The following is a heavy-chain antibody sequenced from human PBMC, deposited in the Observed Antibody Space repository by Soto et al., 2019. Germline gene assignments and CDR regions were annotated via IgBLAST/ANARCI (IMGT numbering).Heavy chain of an antibody. CDR2: INHAGST. CDR1: GGSFSGYF. Sequence: QVQLQQWGAGLLKPSETLSLTCTVSGGSFSGYFWNWLRQSPGKGLEWIGKINHAGSTNYNPSLKSRVTISVDTSRNQVSLRLDSVTAADTCIYYCARAYDYRKPRYAFDTWGQGTMVTVSS. D-gene: IGHD4-4*01. J-gene: IGHJ3*02. V-gene: IGHV4-34*01. CDR3: ARAYDYRKPRYAFDT.